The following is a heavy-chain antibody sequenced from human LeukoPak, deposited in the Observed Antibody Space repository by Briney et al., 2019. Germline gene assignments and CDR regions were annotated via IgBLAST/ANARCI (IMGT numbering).Heavy chain of an antibody. V-gene: IGHV3-21*01. CDR2: ISSSSSYI. J-gene: IGHJ6*03. CDR1: GFTFSSYS. Sequence: GGSLRLSCAASGFTFSSYSMNWVRQAPGKGLEWVSSISSSSSYIYYADSVKGRFTISRDNAKNSLYLQMNSLRAEDTAVYYCASGYYGSGIMYYYYYYYMDVWGKGTTVTVSS. D-gene: IGHD3-10*01. CDR3: ASGYYGSGIMYYYYYYYMDV.